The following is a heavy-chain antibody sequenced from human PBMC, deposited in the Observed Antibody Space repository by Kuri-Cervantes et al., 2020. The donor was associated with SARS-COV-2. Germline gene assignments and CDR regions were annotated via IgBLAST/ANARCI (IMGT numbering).Heavy chain of an antibody. CDR1: GYTFTGYY. D-gene: IGHD3-22*01. Sequence: ASVKVSCKASGYTFTGYYMHWVRQAPGQGLEWMGWINPNSGGTNYAQKVQGWVTMTRDTSISTVYMELGRLRTDDTAVYYRAGSTSFRRLGVISQGGAFDIWGQGTMVTVSS. J-gene: IGHJ3*02. CDR3: AGSTSFRRLGVISQGGAFDI. CDR2: INPNSGGT. V-gene: IGHV1-2*04.